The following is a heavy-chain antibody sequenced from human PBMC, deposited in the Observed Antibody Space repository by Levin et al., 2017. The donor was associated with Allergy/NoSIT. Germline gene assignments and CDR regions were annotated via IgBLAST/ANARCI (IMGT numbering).Heavy chain of an antibody. CDR3: ARDCSSTSCPPDGPSSEKYYYYYYGMDV. V-gene: IGHV4-59*01. CDR2: IYYSGST. D-gene: IGHD2-2*01. Sequence: SETLSLTCTVSGGSISSYYWSWIRQPPGKGLEWIGYIYYSGSTNYNPSLKSRVTISVDTSKNQFSLKLSSVTAADTAVYYCARDCSSTSCPPDGPSSEKYYYYYYGMDVWGQGTTVTVSS. J-gene: IGHJ6*02. CDR1: GGSISSYY.